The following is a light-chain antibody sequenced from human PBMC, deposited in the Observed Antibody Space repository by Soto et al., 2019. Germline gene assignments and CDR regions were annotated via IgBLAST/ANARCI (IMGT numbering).Light chain of an antibody. CDR2: GVT. CDR3: TSYTSSSTQV. V-gene: IGLV2-14*01. Sequence: QSALTQPASVSESPGQSITISCAGTSSDIGGYNYVSWYQQHPDKAPQLMISGVTNRPSGVSDRFSGSKSGNTASLTISGLQAEDEADYYCTSYTSSSTQVFGTGTKLTVL. J-gene: IGLJ1*01. CDR1: SSDIGGYNY.